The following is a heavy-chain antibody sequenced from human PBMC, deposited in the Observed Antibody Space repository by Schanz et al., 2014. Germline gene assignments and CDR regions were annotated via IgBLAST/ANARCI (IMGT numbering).Heavy chain of an antibody. CDR1: GLNFDYYG. CDR3: ARSTIPIQGGPMDC. Sequence: QVQLVESGGGVVQPGRSLRLSCAPSGLNFDYYGLNWVRQAPGKGLELLANIGYDGSEKYYVGSVKGRFTIARDNSKDTRYLQMSDLAADDTAVYYCARSTIPIQGGPMDCWGQGTLVTVSS. J-gene: IGHJ4*02. D-gene: IGHD3-10*01. CDR2: IGYDGSEK. V-gene: IGHV3-33*01.